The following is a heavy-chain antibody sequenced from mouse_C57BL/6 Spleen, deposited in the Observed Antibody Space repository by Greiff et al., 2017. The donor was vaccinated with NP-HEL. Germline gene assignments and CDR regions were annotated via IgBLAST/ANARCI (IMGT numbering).Heavy chain of an antibody. CDR2: IYPGDGDT. Sequence: LVEPGASVKISCKASGYAFSSYWMNWVKQRPGKGLEWIGQIYPGDGDTNYNGKFKGKATLTADKSSSTAYMQLSSLTSEDSAVYFCARNYDYDSWFAYWGQGTLVTVSA. CDR1: GYAFSSYW. CDR3: ARNYDYDSWFAY. V-gene: IGHV1-80*01. J-gene: IGHJ3*01. D-gene: IGHD2-4*01.